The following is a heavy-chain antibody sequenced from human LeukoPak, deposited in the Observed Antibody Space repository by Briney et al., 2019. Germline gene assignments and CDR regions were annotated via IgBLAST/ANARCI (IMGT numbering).Heavy chain of an antibody. V-gene: IGHV4-61*01. CDR3: AREFIDDYGGNSGIDY. CDR1: GGSVSSGSYY. J-gene: IGHJ4*02. Sequence: PSETLSLTCTVSGGSVSSGSYYWSWIRQPPGKGLEWIGYIYYSGSTNYNSSLESRVTISVDTSKNQFSLKLSSVTAADTAVYYCAREFIDDYGGNSGIDYWGQGTLVTVSS. D-gene: IGHD4-23*01. CDR2: IYYSGST.